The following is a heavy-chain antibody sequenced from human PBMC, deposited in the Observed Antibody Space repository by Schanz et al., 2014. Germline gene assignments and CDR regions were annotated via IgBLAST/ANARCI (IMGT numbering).Heavy chain of an antibody. CDR3: AIIGVMVAVAGTRADY. CDR2: ISSSGSYI. CDR1: GFSFSSYS. J-gene: IGHJ4*02. V-gene: IGHV3-21*01. D-gene: IGHD6-19*01. Sequence: EADLVESGGGLIQRGESLRLSCSASGFSFSSYSMNWVRQAPGKGLEWVSSISSSGSYIYYADSVKGRFNISRDNAKNSLFLQMNRLRAEDTALYYCAIIGVMVAVAGTRADYWGQGTLVTVSS.